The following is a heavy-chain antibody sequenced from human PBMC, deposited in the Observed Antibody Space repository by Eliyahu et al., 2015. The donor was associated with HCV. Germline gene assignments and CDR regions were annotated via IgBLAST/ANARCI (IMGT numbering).Heavy chain of an antibody. D-gene: IGHD5-18*01. V-gene: IGHV3-23*01. J-gene: IGHJ4*02. CDR1: GVVFTDYA. CDR2: ISVTGGST. Sequence: EVQLLESGGGLVQPGGSLRLSCATSGVVFTDYAMNWVRRAPGKGLEWVSSISVTGGSTYYADSVKGRFTISRDNSKNTLYLQMNSLRVEDTAVYYCAKDRWLDTALRPIDYWGQGTLVTVSS. CDR3: AKDRWLDTALRPIDY.